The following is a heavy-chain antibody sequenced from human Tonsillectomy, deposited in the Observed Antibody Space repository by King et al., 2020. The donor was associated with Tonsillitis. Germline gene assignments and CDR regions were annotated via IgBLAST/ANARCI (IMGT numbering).Heavy chain of an antibody. D-gene: IGHD2-21*02. V-gene: IGHV1-46*01. J-gene: IGHJ4*02. Sequence: QLVQSGAEVKKPGASVKVSCKASGYTFTSYYMHWVRQAPGQGLEWMGIINPSGGSTSYAQKFQGRVTMTRDTSTSTVYMELSSLRSEDTAVYYCARGGIVVVTAIGHFDYWGQGALVTVSS. CDR3: ARGGIVVVTAIGHFDY. CDR1: GYTFTSYY. CDR2: INPSGGST.